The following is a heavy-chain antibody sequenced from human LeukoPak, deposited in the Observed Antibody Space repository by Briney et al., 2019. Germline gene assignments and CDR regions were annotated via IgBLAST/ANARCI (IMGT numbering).Heavy chain of an antibody. D-gene: IGHD6-13*01. J-gene: IGHJ6*03. V-gene: IGHV3-21*01. CDR1: GFTFSNYS. Sequence: PGGSLRLSCAASGFTFSNYSMNWVRQAPGKGLEWVSSVSSSSTYIYYADPLKGRFTISRDNAKNSLYLQMNSLRAEDTAVYYCARGGYSSRWRKSYSYYMDVWGKGTTVTVSS. CDR2: VSSSSTYI. CDR3: ARGGYSSRWRKSYSYYMDV.